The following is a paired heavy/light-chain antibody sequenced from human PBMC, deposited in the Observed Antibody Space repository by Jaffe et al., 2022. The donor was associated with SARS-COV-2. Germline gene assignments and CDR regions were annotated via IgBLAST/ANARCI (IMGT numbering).Light chain of an antibody. CDR2: EVT. V-gene: IGLV2-23*02. CDR3: CSYAESSTV. J-gene: IGLJ2*01. Sequence: QSALTQPASVSGSPGQSITISCTGTSSDVGSYNVVSWYQHHPGKAPKLVIYEVTKRPSGVSNRFSGSKSGNTASLTISGLQAEDEADYYCCSYAESSTVFGGGTKLTVL. CDR1: SSDVGSYNV.
Heavy chain of an antibody. CDR3: ARGGGYSYFAY. CDR2: ISGDGGYT. Sequence: EVQLVESGGGLVQRGGSLRLSCAASGFTFSDYAMHWVRQAPGKGLECVSGISGDGGYTYYTNSVEGRFTISRDNSKNTLYLQMGSLRGEDMAVYYCARGGGYSYFAYWGQGTLVTVSS. V-gene: IGHV3-64*01. J-gene: IGHJ4*03. D-gene: IGHD5-18*01. CDR1: GFTFSDYA.